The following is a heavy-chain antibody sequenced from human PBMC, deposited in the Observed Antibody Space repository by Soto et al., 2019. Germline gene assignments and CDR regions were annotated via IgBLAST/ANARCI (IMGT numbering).Heavy chain of an antibody. CDR2: IYSGGST. D-gene: IGHD2-8*01. V-gene: IGHV3-66*01. J-gene: IGHJ6*03. CDR3: ARAPQVLNYYMDV. CDR1: GFTVSSNY. Sequence: EVQLVESGGGLVQPGGSLRLSCAASGFTVSSNYMSWVRQAPGKGLEWVSVIYSGGSTYYADSVKGRFTISRDNSKNTLYLQMNSLRAEDTAVYYCARAPQVLNYYMDVWGKGTTVTVSS.